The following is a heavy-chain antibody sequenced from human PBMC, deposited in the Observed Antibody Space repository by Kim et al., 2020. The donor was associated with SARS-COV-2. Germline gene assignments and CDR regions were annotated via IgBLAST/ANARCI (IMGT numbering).Heavy chain of an antibody. CDR2: IWYDGSNK. J-gene: IGHJ6*02. CDR3: ARDPRDNYDFWSGYANYYYSGMDV. Sequence: GGSLRLSCAASGFTFSSYGMHWVRQAPGKGLEWVAAIWYDGSNKYYADSVKGRFTISRDNSKNTLYLQMNSLRAEDTAVYYCARDPRDNYDFWSGYANYYYSGMDVWGQGTTVTVSS. V-gene: IGHV3-33*08. D-gene: IGHD3-3*01. CDR1: GFTFSSYG.